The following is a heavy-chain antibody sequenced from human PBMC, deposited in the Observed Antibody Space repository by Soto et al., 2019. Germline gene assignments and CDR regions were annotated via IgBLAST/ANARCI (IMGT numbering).Heavy chain of an antibody. CDR2: INHSGST. J-gene: IGHJ4*02. CDR3: ARGWRQVDYFAF. V-gene: IGHV4-34*01. Sequence: SETLSLTCAVYGGSFSGYYWSWIRQPPGKGLEWIGEINHSGSTNYNPSLKSRVTISVDTSKNQFSLKLSSVTAADTAVYYCARGWRQVDYFAFWGQGALVTVSS. D-gene: IGHD1-1*01. CDR1: GGSFSGYY.